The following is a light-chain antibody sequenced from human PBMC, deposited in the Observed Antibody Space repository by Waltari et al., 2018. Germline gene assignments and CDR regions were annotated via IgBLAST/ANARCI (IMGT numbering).Light chain of an antibody. V-gene: IGKV1-5*03. CDR1: QSISSW. J-gene: IGKJ1*01. Sequence: DIQMTQSPSTLSASVGDSVTITCRASQSISSWLAWYQQKPGKAPKLLSYKAASLESGVPSRFSGSGSGTEFTLTISSLQPDDFATYSCQQYNSHHRTFGQGTKVEIK. CDR3: QQYNSHHRT. CDR2: KAA.